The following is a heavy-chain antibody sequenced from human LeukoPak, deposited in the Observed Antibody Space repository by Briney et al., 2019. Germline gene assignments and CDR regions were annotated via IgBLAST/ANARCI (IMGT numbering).Heavy chain of an antibody. CDR1: GGSISSGGYY. Sequence: PSETLSLTCTVSGGSISSGGYYWSWIRQPPGKGLEWIGYIYHSGSTYYNPSLKSRVTISVDRSKNQFSLKLSSVTAADTAVYYCARGFLIGVVPAASFDYWGQGTLVTVSS. CDR2: IYHSGST. V-gene: IGHV4-30-2*01. D-gene: IGHD2-2*01. J-gene: IGHJ4*02. CDR3: ARGFLIGVVPAASFDY.